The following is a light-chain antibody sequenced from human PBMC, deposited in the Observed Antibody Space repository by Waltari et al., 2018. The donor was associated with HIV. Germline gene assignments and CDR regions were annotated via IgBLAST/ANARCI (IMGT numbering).Light chain of an antibody. J-gene: IGLJ2*01. CDR1: STDIGLYNY. CDR2: EVS. CDR3: SSFAGNDFFV. Sequence: QSALTQPPSASGSPGATVTLSCTATSTDIGLYNYVSCFQQPPGKVPKLVMFEVSQRPSGVPDRFSGSKSGYTASLTVSGLQPDDEADYFCSSFAGNDFFVFGGGTRLTVL. V-gene: IGLV2-8*01.